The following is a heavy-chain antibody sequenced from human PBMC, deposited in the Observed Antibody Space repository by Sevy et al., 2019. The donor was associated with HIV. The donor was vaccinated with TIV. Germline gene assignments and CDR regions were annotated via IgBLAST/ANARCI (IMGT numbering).Heavy chain of an antibody. V-gene: IGHV1-69*13. CDR1: GGTFSSYA. D-gene: IGHD3-22*01. CDR3: ARDSKYYYDSSGYYFDY. J-gene: IGHJ4*02. Sequence: ASVKVSCKASGGTFSSYAISWVRQAPGQGLEWMGGIIPIFGTANYAQKFQGRATITADESTRTAYMELSSLRSEDTAVYYCARDSKYYYDSSGYYFDYWGQGTLVTVSS. CDR2: IIPIFGTA.